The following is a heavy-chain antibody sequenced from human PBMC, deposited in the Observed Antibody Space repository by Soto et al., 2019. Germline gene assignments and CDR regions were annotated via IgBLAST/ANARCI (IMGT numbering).Heavy chain of an antibody. CDR1: GFTFSSYA. Sequence: VQLLESGGGLVQPGGSLRLSCAASGFTFSSYAMSWVRQAPGKGLEWVSAISGSGGSTYYADSVKGRFTISRDNSKNTLYLQMNSLRAEDTAVYYCAKDPAIFGVVITAGDYWGQGTLVTVSS. V-gene: IGHV3-23*01. D-gene: IGHD3-3*01. CDR3: AKDPAIFGVVITAGDY. CDR2: ISGSGGST. J-gene: IGHJ4*02.